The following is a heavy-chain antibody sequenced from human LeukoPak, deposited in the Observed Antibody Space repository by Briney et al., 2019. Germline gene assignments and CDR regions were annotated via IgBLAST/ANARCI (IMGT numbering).Heavy chain of an antibody. CDR2: LDWNGGST. CDR3: ARRRGTYYDY. Sequence: GGSLRLSCAASGFTFSKDDFHWVRQAPGKGLEWVSGLDWNGGSTGYADSVKGRFTISRDNAKNSLYLQMNSLRAEDTAFYYCARRRGTYYDYWGQGTLVTVSS. CDR1: GFTFSKDD. J-gene: IGHJ4*02. V-gene: IGHV3-20*04. D-gene: IGHD1-26*01.